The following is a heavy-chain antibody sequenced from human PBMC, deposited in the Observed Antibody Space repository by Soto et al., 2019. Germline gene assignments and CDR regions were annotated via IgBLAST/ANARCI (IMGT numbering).Heavy chain of an antibody. CDR2: VSFDGSNK. V-gene: IGHV3-30*03. D-gene: IGHD3-16*01. J-gene: IGHJ4*02. CDR3: AREGGNTHKAQ. CDR1: GFSFSFYA. Sequence: GSLRLSCAASGFSFSFYAMHWVRRAPGKGLEWVAVVSFDGSNKYYADSVKSRFTVSRDNSKNTLYLQMNSLRAEDTAVYYCAREGGNTHKAQWAQGPLLPVSS.